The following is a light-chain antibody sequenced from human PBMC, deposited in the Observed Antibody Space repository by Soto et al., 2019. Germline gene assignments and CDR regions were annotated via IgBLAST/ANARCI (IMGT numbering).Light chain of an antibody. CDR2: DVS. V-gene: IGLV2-14*01. CDR3: SSYTGSTVAV. J-gene: IGLJ7*01. Sequence: QSALTQPASVSGSPGQSIIISCTGTSSDVGGYNYVSWYQQHPGKAPKLMIYDVSIRPSGVSNRFSGSKSGNTASLTISGLQAEDEADYHCSSYTGSTVAVFGGGTQLTVL. CDR1: SSDVGGYNY.